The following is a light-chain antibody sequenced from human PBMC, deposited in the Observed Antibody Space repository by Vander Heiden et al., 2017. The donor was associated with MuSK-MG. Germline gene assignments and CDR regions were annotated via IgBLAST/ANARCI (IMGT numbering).Light chain of an antibody. V-gene: IGKV1-39*01. CDR2: TAS. J-gene: IGKJ3*01. Sequence: DIQMTQSRSSLSASVGDRVTITCRASQSISTYLNWYQQKPGKAPNLLIYTASSLQSGVPSRFSGSGSGTYFTLTISRLQPEDFATYYCQQSDSTPFTFGHGTTVDIK. CDR1: QSISTY. CDR3: QQSDSTPFT.